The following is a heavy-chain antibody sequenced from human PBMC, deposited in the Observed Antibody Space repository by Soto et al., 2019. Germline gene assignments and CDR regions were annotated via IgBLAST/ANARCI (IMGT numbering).Heavy chain of an antibody. CDR1: GDSIRSDY. J-gene: IGHJ4*02. Sequence: SETLSLTCPVSGDSIRSDYWSWIRQPPGKGLEWIGYIYYSGSTNYNPSLKSRVTISVDTSKNQFSLKLSSVTAADTAVYYCARAYGGYADYWGQGALVTVS. CDR2: IYYSGST. D-gene: IGHD5-12*01. CDR3: ARAYGGYADY. V-gene: IGHV4-59*01.